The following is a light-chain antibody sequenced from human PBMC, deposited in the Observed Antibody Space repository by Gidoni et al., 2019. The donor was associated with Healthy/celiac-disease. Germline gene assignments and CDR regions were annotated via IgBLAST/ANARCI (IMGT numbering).Light chain of an antibody. CDR3: QQRSNWFLT. V-gene: IGKV3-11*01. Sequence: EILLTQSPATMSLSPGERATLSCRASQSVSSTLAWYQQKPGQAPRLLIYDASNRAPGIPARFSGSGSGTDFTLTISSLEPEDFAVYYCQQRSNWFLTFGGGTKVEIK. CDR1: QSVSST. J-gene: IGKJ4*01. CDR2: DAS.